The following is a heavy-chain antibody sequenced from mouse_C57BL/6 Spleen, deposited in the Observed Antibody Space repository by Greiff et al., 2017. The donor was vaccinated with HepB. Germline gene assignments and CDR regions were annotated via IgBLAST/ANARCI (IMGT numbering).Heavy chain of an antibody. CDR1: GFTFSSYG. CDR3: ARHGDGYWYFDV. J-gene: IGHJ1*03. V-gene: IGHV5-6*01. Sequence: EVQGVESGGDLVKPGGSLKLSCAASGFTFSSYGMSWVRQTPDKRLEWVATISSGGSYTYYPDSVKGRFTISRDNAKNTLYLQMSSLKSEDTAMYYCARHGDGYWYFDVWGTGTTVTVSS. CDR2: ISSGGSYT. D-gene: IGHD2-3*01.